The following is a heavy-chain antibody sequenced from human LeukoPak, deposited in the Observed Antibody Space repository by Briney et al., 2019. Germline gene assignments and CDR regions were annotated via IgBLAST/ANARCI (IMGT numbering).Heavy chain of an antibody. CDR3: ARTRANTFDY. V-gene: IGHV4-59*01. Sequence: SETLSLTCTVSGGPISSYYWSWIRQPPGKGLEWIGYIYYSGSTNYNPSLKSRVTISVDTSKNQFSLKLSSVTAADTAVYYCARTRANTFDYWGQGTLVTVSS. CDR1: GGPISSYY. CDR2: IYYSGST. J-gene: IGHJ4*02.